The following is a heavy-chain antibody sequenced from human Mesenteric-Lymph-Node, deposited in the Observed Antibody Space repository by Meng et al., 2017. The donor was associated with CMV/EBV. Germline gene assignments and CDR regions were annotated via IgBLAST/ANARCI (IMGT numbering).Heavy chain of an antibody. V-gene: IGHV3-66*04. D-gene: IGHD2-21*01. CDR2: INWDGGST. CDR3: ATLAFCAGDCIWGREYNGMGV. Sequence: GGPLRLSCAASGFTSSDSYMNWVRQAPGKGLEWVSLINWDGGSTYYADSVQGRFTISRDDSKNMLHLQMGSLRAEDTAVYYCATLAFCAGDCIWGREYNGMGVWGQGTTVTVSS. J-gene: IGHJ6*02. CDR1: GFTSSDSY.